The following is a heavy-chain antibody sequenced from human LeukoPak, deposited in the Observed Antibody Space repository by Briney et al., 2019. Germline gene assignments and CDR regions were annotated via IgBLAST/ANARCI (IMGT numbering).Heavy chain of an antibody. J-gene: IGHJ4*02. V-gene: IGHV3-23*01. Sequence: GRSLRLSCTSSGFTFREFAVSWVRQAPGKGLEWVSAISSSGGSTYYADSVKGRFTISRDNSKNTLYLQMNSLRAEDTAVYYCAKAPVDGYNLFRDYWGQGTLVTVSS. CDR1: GFTFREFA. D-gene: IGHD5-24*01. CDR2: ISSSGGST. CDR3: AKAPVDGYNLFRDY.